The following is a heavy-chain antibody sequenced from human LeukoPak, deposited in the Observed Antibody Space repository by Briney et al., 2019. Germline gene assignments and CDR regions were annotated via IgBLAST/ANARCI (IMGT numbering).Heavy chain of an antibody. D-gene: IGHD3-22*01. J-gene: IGHJ3*02. V-gene: IGHV1-69*05. Sequence: SVKVSCKASGGTFSSYAISWVRQAPGQGLEWMGGIIPIFGTANYAQKFQGRVTITTDESTSTAYMELSSLRSEDTAVYYCARGDAYDYDSSGYRPGGAFDIWGQGTMVTVSS. CDR1: GGTFSSYA. CDR2: IIPIFGTA. CDR3: ARGDAYDYDSSGYRPGGAFDI.